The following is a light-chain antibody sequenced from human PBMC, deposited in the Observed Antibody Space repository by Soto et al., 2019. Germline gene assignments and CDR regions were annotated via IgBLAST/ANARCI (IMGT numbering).Light chain of an antibody. V-gene: IGLV1-44*01. J-gene: IGLJ1*01. Sequence: QSVLTQPPSASGTPGQRVTISCSGSSFNIGSNSVSWYQQLPGTAPKLLIYDNNQRPSGVPDRFSGSKSGTSASLAISGLRSEDEADYYCAVWDDSLNGFFVFGTGTKVTVL. CDR3: AVWDDSLNGFFV. CDR2: DNN. CDR1: SFNIGSNS.